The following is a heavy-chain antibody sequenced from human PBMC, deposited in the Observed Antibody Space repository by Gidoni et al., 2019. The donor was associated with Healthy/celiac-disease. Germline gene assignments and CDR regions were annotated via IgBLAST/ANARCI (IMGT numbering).Heavy chain of an antibody. CDR2: TYYRSKWYN. Sequence: QVQLQQSGPGLVKPSQTLSLTCAISGASVSRNSAAWNWIRQSPSRGLEWLGRTYYRSKWYNDYAVSVKSRITINPDTSKNQFSLQLNSVTPEDTAVYYCARARGFSEYYYYYYMDVWGKGTTVTVSS. CDR3: ARARGFSEYYYYYYMDV. J-gene: IGHJ6*03. D-gene: IGHD3-10*01. V-gene: IGHV6-1*01. CDR1: GASVSRNSAA.